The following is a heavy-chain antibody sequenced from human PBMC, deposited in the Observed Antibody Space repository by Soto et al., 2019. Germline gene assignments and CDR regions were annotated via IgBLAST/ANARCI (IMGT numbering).Heavy chain of an antibody. D-gene: IGHD4-17*01. CDR3: ARWYGGYLDY. Sequence: AETLSLTCAVAGGSISSDYWSWIRQPPGKGLEWIGYIYYSGSTNYNPSLKSRVTISVDTSKNQFSLKLSSVTAADTAVYYCARWYGGYLDYWGQGTLVTVSS. CDR1: GGSISSDY. CDR2: IYYSGST. J-gene: IGHJ4*02. V-gene: IGHV4-59*01.